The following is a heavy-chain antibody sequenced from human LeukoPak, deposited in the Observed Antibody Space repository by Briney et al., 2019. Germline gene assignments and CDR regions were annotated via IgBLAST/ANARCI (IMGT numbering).Heavy chain of an antibody. J-gene: IGHJ6*03. CDR2: ISSSSSTI. Sequence: GGSLRLSCAASGFTFNTYTMNWVRQAPGKGLEWISYISSSSSTIYYADSVKGRFTISRDSAKNSLYLQMNSLRAEDTAVYYCASRYCGRASCAPPPYYYYMDVWGKGTTVTVSS. CDR3: ASRYCGRASCAPPPYYYYMDV. CDR1: GFTFNTYT. D-gene: IGHD2-2*01. V-gene: IGHV3-48*01.